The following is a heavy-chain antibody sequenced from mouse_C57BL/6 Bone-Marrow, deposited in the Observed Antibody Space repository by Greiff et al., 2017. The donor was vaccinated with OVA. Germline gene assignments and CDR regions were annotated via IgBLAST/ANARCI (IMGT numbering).Heavy chain of an antibody. J-gene: IGHJ1*03. CDR2: IYPGSGNT. D-gene: IGHD1-1*01. CDR3: ARGLYGSSYWYFDV. CDR1: GYTFTDYY. Sequence: VQGVESGAELVRPGASVKLSCKASGYTFTDYYINWVKQRPGQGLEWIARIYPGSGNTYYNEKFKGKATLTAEKSSSTAYMQLSSLTSEDSAVYFCARGLYGSSYWYFDVWGTGTTVTVSS. V-gene: IGHV1-76*01.